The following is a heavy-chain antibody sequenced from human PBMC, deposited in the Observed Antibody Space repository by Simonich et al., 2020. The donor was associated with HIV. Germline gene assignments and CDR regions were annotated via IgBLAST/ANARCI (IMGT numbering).Heavy chain of an antibody. J-gene: IGHJ3*02. D-gene: IGHD6-13*01. V-gene: IGHV4-4*07. CDR1: GCSISSYY. CDR3: AGSPEYDPSKIAAAALLRGAAFDI. CDR2: IYTRGST. Sequence: QVQLQESGPGLVKPSETLSLTCTVSGCSISSYYWSWIRQPAGKGLEWIGRIYTRGSTTNHPPLKSRGTISVNTSKNQFSPELSSVTAADTAVYYWAGSPEYDPSKIAAAALLRGAAFDIWGQGTMVTVSS.